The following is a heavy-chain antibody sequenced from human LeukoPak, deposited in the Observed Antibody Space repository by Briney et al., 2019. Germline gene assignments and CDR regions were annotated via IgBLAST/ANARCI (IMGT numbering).Heavy chain of an antibody. Sequence: SETLSLTCTVSGASSGGYYWSWIRQPPGKGLEWIGHFYYSGSTNYNPSLKSRVTISRDTSKKQFSLKLCSVTAADTAVYYCARRSRDCSSTSCFDWFDPWGQGTLVTVSS. V-gene: IGHV4-59*08. CDR2: FYYSGST. D-gene: IGHD2-2*01. CDR3: ARRSRDCSSTSCFDWFDP. CDR1: GASSGGYY. J-gene: IGHJ5*02.